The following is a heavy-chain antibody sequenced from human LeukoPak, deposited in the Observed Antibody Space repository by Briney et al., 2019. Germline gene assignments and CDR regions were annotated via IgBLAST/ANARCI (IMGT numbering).Heavy chain of an antibody. CDR2: ISYDGSNK. D-gene: IGHD6-19*01. Sequence: GGSLRLSCAASGFTFSSCGMHWVRQAPGKGLEWVAVISYDGSNKYYADSVKGRFTISRDNSKNTLFLEMNSLRAEDTAVYYCAKTLTSGWYLDAFNIWGQGTMVTVSS. J-gene: IGHJ3*02. V-gene: IGHV3-30*18. CDR1: GFTFSSCG. CDR3: AKTLTSGWYLDAFNI.